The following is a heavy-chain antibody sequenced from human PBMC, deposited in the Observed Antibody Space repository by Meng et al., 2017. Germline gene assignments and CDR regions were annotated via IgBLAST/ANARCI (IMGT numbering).Heavy chain of an antibody. CDR1: GFTFSSYA. V-gene: IGHV3-23*01. CDR2: ISGSGGST. J-gene: IGHJ4*02. D-gene: IGHD3-10*01. Sequence: GESLKISCAASGFTFSSYAMSWVRQAPGKGLEWVSAISGSGGSTYYADSVKGRFTISRDNSKNTLYLQMNSLRAEDTAVYYCAKGGSVVRGVTPHFDYWGQGTLVTVSS. CDR3: AKGGSVVRGVTPHFDY.